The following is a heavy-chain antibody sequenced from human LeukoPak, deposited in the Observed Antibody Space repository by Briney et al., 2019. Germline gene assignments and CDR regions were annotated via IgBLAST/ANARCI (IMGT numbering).Heavy chain of an antibody. CDR2: IFHSVGT. CDR1: GDSISSSSYY. CDR3: ARDGTTDSLLSNFDY. J-gene: IGHJ4*02. D-gene: IGHD1-7*01. V-gene: IGHV4-39*07. Sequence: SETLSLTCTVSGDSISSSSYYWAWIRQSPGKGLEWIGSIFHSVGTYYNPCVKSRVSISVDTSNNQFSLKMIYVTAADTAMYYCARDGTTDSLLSNFDYWGQGTLVTVSS.